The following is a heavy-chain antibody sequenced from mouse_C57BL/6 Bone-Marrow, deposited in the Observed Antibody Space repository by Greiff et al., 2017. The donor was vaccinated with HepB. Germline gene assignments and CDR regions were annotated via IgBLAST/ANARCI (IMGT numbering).Heavy chain of an antibody. CDR1: GFTFSSYG. D-gene: IGHD1-1*01. V-gene: IGHV5-6*01. Sequence: EVQGVESGGDLVKPGGSLKLSCAASGFTFSSYGMSWVRPTPDKRLEWVATISSGGSYTYYPDSVKGRFTISRDNAKNTLYLQMSSLKSEDTAMYYCARQGYYYGSSYAMDYWGQGTSVTVSS. J-gene: IGHJ4*01. CDR3: ARQGYYYGSSYAMDY. CDR2: ISSGGSYT.